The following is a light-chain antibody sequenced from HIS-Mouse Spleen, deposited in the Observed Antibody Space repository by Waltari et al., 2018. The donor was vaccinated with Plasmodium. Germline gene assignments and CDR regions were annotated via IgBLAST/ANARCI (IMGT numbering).Light chain of an antibody. CDR3: YSTDSSGNHRV. J-gene: IGLJ3*02. CDR1: ALPNKY. V-gene: IGLV3-10*01. CDR2: EDS. Sequence: SYELTQPPSVSVSPGQTARITCSGDALPNKYAYWYKQKSGQAPVLVIYEDSKRPSGIPEGFSGSSSVTMATLTISGAQVEDEADYYCYSTDSSGNHRVFGGGTKLTVL.